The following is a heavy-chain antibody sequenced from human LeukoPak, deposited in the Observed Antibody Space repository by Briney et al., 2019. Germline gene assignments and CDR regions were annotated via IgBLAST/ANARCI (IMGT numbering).Heavy chain of an antibody. CDR1: GFTFSTYS. CDR3: ARSRGPYYYYGMDV. CDR2: ISTGSSYI. J-gene: IGHJ6*02. Sequence: GGSLRLSCAASGFTFSTYSMNWVRQAPGKGLEWVSSISTGSSYIYYADSVKGRFTISRDNAKNTLYLQMSSLRAEDTAMYYCARSRGPYYYYGMDVWGQGTTVTVSS. V-gene: IGHV3-21*06.